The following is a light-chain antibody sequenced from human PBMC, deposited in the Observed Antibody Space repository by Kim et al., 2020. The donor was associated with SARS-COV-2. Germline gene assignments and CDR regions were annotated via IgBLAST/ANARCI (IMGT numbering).Light chain of an antibody. V-gene: IGLV2-14*03. CDR2: DVT. CDR3: SSYASSGTYV. J-gene: IGLJ1*01. Sequence: GQSITNACTGTSSDVGGYNYVSWYQQHPGKAPKLIIYDVTVRPSGVSNRFSGSKSGNTASLTISGLQAEDEADYYCSSYASSGTYVFGTGTKVTVL. CDR1: SSDVGGYNY.